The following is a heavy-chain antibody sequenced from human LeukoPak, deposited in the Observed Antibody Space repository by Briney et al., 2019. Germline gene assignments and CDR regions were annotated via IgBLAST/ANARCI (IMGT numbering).Heavy chain of an antibody. CDR1: GFTFTRYA. CDR3: VKRGGGDHGLDV. CDR2: ISFDGSKI. D-gene: IGHD2-21*02. Sequence: GGSLRLSCAASGFTFTRYAIHWVRQPPGEGPECVAVISFDGSKIYYADSVKGRFTISRDDSKNTAYLQMNSLRLEDTAMYYCVKRGGGDHGLDVWGQGTTVTVSS. V-gene: IGHV3-30*18. J-gene: IGHJ6*02.